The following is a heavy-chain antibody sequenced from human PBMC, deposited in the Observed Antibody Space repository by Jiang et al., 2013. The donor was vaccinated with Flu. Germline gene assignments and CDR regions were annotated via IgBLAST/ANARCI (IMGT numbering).Heavy chain of an antibody. J-gene: IGHJ6*02. V-gene: IGHV3-23*01. CDR2: ISGSGGST. CDR1: GFTFSSYA. Sequence: VQLLESGGGLVQPGGSLRLSCAASGFTFSSYAMSWVRQAPGKGLEWVSAISGSGGSTYYADSVKGRFTISRDNSKNTLYLQMNSLRAEDTAVYYCAKAQRATVTTNYYYGMDVWGQGTTVTVSS. CDR3: AKAQRATVTTNYYYGMDV. D-gene: IGHD4-17*01.